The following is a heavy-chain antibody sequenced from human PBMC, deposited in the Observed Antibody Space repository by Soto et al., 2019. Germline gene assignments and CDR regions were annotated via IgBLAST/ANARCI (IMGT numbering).Heavy chain of an antibody. Sequence: ASVKVSCKASGYTFTSYGISWVRQAPGQGLEWMGWISAYNGNTNYAQKLQGRVTMTTDTSTSTAYMELRSLRSDDTAVYYCARDRSDYYYDSSGYYYFDYWGQGNLVTVSS. D-gene: IGHD3-22*01. V-gene: IGHV1-18*04. J-gene: IGHJ4*02. CDR1: GYTFTSYG. CDR3: ARDRSDYYYDSSGYYYFDY. CDR2: ISAYNGNT.